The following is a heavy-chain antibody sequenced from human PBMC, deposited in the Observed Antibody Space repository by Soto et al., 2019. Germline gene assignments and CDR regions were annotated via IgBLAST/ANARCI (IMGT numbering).Heavy chain of an antibody. Sequence: GASVKVSCKPSGYTFSGYYVHWVRQAPGQGLEWMGVFKPTGGGSTSYAQRFQGRVTVTRDTSTSTVYMDLGSLRFDDTAVYFCASDYGSGVEMDVWGQGTRVTVSS. D-gene: IGHD3-10*01. CDR1: GYTFSGYY. V-gene: IGHV1-46*01. CDR2: FKPTGGGST. J-gene: IGHJ6*02. CDR3: ASDYGSGVEMDV.